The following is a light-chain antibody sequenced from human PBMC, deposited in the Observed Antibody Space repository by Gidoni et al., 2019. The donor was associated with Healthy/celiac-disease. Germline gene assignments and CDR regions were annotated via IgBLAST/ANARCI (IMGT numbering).Light chain of an antibody. CDR1: RPRGYY. Sequence: SSELTQDPAVSVALGQTVSITCQGDRPRGYYASWYHQKPGQAPVLVIYGKNNRPSGIPDRFSGSNSGNTASLTITGAQAEDEADYYCNSRDSSGNHVVFGGGTKLTVL. V-gene: IGLV3-19*01. CDR3: NSRDSSGNHVV. CDR2: GKN. J-gene: IGLJ2*01.